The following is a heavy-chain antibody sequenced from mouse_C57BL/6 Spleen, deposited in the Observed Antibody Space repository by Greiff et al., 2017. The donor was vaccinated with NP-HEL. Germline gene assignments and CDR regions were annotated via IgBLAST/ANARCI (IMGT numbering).Heavy chain of an antibody. V-gene: IGHV1-80*01. Sequence: QVQLQQSGAELVKPGASVKISCKASGYAFSSYWMNWVKQRPGKGLEWIGQIYPGDGDTNYNGKFKGKATLTADKSSSTAYMQLSSLTSEDSAVYFCARFITTVVATRYYAMDYWGQGTSVTVSS. J-gene: IGHJ4*01. CDR3: ARFITTVVATRYYAMDY. CDR1: GYAFSSYW. CDR2: IYPGDGDT. D-gene: IGHD1-1*01.